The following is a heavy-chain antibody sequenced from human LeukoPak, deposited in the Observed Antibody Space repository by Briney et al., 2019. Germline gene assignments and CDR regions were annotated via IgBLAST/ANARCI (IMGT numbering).Heavy chain of an antibody. CDR3: ARGRSYYDFWSGYYAPFDY. CDR1: GGSFSGYY. CDR2: INHSGST. J-gene: IGHJ4*02. Sequence: PSETLSLTCAVYGGSFSGYYWSWIRQPPGKGLEWIGEINHSGSTNYNPSLKSRVTISVDTSKNQFSLKLSSVTAADTAVYYCARGRSYYDFWSGYYAPFDYWGQGTLVTVSS. V-gene: IGHV4-34*01. D-gene: IGHD3-3*01.